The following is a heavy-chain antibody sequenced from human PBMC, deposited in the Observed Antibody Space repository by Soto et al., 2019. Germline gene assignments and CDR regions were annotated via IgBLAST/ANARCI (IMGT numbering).Heavy chain of an antibody. D-gene: IGHD1-26*01. Sequence: EVQLLESGGGLVQPGGSLRLSCAASGFTFSSYAMSWVRQAPGKGLEWVSAISGSGGSTYYADSVKGRFTISRDNSKNTLYLQMNSLRDEDTAVYYCAAGQKWELHSQFDYWGQGTLVTVSS. CDR3: AAGQKWELHSQFDY. CDR1: GFTFSSYA. CDR2: ISGSGGST. V-gene: IGHV3-23*01. J-gene: IGHJ4*02.